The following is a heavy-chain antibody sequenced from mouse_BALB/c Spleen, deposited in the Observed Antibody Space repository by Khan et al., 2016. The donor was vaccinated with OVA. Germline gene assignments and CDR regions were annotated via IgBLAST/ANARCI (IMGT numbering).Heavy chain of an antibody. J-gene: IGHJ2*01. CDR1: GYSIPSDYA. D-gene: IGHD1-1*01. CDR3: ARGRLLLRYPDYFDY. Sequence: EVQLQESGPGLLKPSQSLSLTCTVTGYSIPSDYAWNWIRQFPGNKLDWMAYISYSGSTTYSPSLRSRISITRATSKNQFFLQLNSATTEDNATYYCARGRLLLRYPDYFDYWGQGTTLTVAS. CDR2: ISYSGST. V-gene: IGHV3-2*02.